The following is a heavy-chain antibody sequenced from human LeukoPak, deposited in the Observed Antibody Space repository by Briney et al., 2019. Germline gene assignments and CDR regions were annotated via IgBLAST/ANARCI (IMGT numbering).Heavy chain of an antibody. Sequence: GGSLRLSCAASEFTFSTFWMSWVRQAPGKGLEWVANIKADGSVKHYVDSVEGRFTISRDNARSSLYLQMNSLRAEDTAVYYCVRDSDYQRNSGGLYAHYDALDIWGHGTMVTVSS. CDR2: IKADGSVK. CDR3: VRDSDYQRNSGGLYAHYDALDI. D-gene: IGHD2-21*01. CDR1: EFTFSTFW. J-gene: IGHJ3*02. V-gene: IGHV3-7*01.